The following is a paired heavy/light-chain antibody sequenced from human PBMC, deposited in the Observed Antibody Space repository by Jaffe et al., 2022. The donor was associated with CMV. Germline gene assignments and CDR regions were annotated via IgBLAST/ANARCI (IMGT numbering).Light chain of an antibody. CDR2: AAS. J-gene: IGKJ5*01. V-gene: IGKV1-39*01. Sequence: DIQMTQSPSSLSASVGDRVTITCRASQAISTYLNWYQQKSAKAPNLLIYAASRLQSGVPSRFSGSGSGTDFTLTISSLQPEDSATYYCQQSYSVPLIFGHGTRLEIK. CDR3: QQSYSVPLI. CDR1: QAISTY.
Heavy chain of an antibody. J-gene: IGHJ6*02. Sequence: QLQLQESGPGLVKPSETLSLTCTVSGGSISSANYYWDWIRQPPGKGLEWIGSINYSGSAYYNPSLKSRVTMSVDTSMNQFSLRVSSVTATDTAVYYCARRESRIAVSATFPVSGMDVWGQGTTVTVSS. CDR3: ARRESRIAVSATFPVSGMDV. D-gene: IGHD6-19*01. V-gene: IGHV4-39*01. CDR1: GGSISSANYY. CDR2: INYSGSA.